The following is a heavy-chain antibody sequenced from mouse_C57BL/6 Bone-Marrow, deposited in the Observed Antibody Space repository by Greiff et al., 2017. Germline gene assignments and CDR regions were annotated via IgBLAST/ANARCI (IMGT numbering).Heavy chain of an antibody. CDR1: GYTFTSYW. Sequence: QVQLQQPGAELVKPGASVKVSCKASGYTFTSYWMHWVKQRPGPGLEWIGRLHPSDSDTNYNQKFKGKATLTVDKSSSTAYMQLSSLTSEDSAVYYCAINFITFAYWGQGTLVTVSA. CDR3: AINFITFAY. V-gene: IGHV1-74*01. D-gene: IGHD1-1*01. CDR2: LHPSDSDT. J-gene: IGHJ3*01.